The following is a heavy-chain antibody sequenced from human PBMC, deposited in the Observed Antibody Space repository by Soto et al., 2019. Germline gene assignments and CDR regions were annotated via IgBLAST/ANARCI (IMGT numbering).Heavy chain of an antibody. CDR2: IIPIFGTA. V-gene: IGHV1-69*13. J-gene: IGHJ6*02. D-gene: IGHD6-13*01. CDR1: GCTYSSYA. CDR3: ARQKKIAAAGIGYYYGMDV. Sequence: SVKVSCKAFGCTYSSYASSLVRQAPEQGLEWMGGIIPIFGTANYAQKFQGRVTITADESTSTAYMELSSLRSEDTAVYYCARQKKIAAAGIGYYYGMDVWGQGTTVTVSS.